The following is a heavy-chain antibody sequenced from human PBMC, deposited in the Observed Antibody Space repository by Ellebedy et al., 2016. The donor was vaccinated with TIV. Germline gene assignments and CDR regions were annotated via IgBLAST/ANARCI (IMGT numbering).Heavy chain of an antibody. Sequence: AASVKVSCKASGYTFTGYYMHWVRQAPGQGLEWMGWINPNSGGTNYAQKFQGRVTMTRDTSTSTVYMELSSLRSEDTAVYYCVRDLSTADYRDYWGQGTLVTVSS. CDR2: INPNSGGT. J-gene: IGHJ4*02. CDR3: VRDLSTADYRDY. D-gene: IGHD4-11*01. V-gene: IGHV1-2*02. CDR1: GYTFTGYY.